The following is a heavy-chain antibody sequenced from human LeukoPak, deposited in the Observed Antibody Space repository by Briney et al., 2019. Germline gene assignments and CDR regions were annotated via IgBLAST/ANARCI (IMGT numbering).Heavy chain of an antibody. J-gene: IGHJ4*02. V-gene: IGHV4-31*03. CDR2: IYYSGTS. CDR1: GGSISSGGYW. CDR3: ARIERSSYSLGFDY. Sequence: SKTLSLTCTVSGGSISSGGYWWSWIRQHPGKGLEWIGHIYYSGTSFYNPSLTSRVTISVDTSKNQFSLKLTSVNDADTAVYYCARIERSSYSLGFDYWGQGTLVTVSS. D-gene: IGHD6-6*01.